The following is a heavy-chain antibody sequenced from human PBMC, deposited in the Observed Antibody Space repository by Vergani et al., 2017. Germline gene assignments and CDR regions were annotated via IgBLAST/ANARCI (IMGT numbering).Heavy chain of an antibody. CDR2: ISGSGGST. Sequence: EVQLLESGGGLVQPGGSLRLSCAASGFTFSSYAMRWVRQAPGKGLEWVSAISGSGGSTYYADSVKGRFTIDRDNSKNTLYLQMNSLRAEDTAVYYCAKGDCDYYYYYYMDVWGKGTTVTVSS. CDR1: GFTFSSYA. J-gene: IGHJ6*03. D-gene: IGHD2-21*02. V-gene: IGHV3-23*01. CDR3: AKGDCDYYYYYYMDV.